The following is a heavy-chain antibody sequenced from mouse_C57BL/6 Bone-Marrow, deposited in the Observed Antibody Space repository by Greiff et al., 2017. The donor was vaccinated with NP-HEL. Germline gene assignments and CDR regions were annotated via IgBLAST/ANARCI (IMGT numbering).Heavy chain of an antibody. CDR2: IYPRDGST. D-gene: IGHD1-1*01. CDR3: ANYGSSYGY. J-gene: IGHJ2*01. V-gene: IGHV1-85*01. CDR1: GYNFTSYD. Sequence: QVQLQQSGPELVKPGASVKLSCKASGYNFTSYDINGVKQRPGQGLEWIGWIYPRDGSTKYNEKFKGQATLTVDTSSSTAYMELHSLTSEDSAVYFCANYGSSYGYWGQGTTLTVSS.